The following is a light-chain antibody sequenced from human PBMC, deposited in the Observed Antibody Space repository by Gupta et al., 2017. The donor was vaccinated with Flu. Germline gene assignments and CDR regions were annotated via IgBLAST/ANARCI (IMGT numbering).Light chain of an antibody. CDR3: QVWDSSSDVGV. CDR2: DDR. Sequence: SYVLTQPPSVSVAPGQPARITCGGNNIGSKSVHWYQQKPGQAPVLVVYDDRDRPSGIPERFSGSNSGNTATLTITWVEVGDEADYYCQVWDSSSDVGVFGGGTQLTVL. V-gene: IGLV3-21*02. CDR1: NIGSKS. J-gene: IGLJ3*02.